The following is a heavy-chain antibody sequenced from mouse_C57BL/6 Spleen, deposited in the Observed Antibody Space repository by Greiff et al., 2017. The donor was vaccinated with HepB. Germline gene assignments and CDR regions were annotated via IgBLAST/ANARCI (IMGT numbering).Heavy chain of an antibody. V-gene: IGHV5-6*01. CDR1: GFTFSSYG. Sequence: EVQGVESGGDLVKPGGSLKLSCAASGFTFSSYGMSWVRQTPDKRLEWVATISSGGSYTYYPDSVKGRYTISRDNAKNTLYLQMSSLKSEDTAMYYCARHEGYGSSYDYAMDDWGQGTSVTVAS. D-gene: IGHD1-1*01. CDR2: ISSGGSYT. CDR3: ARHEGYGSSYDYAMDD. J-gene: IGHJ4*01.